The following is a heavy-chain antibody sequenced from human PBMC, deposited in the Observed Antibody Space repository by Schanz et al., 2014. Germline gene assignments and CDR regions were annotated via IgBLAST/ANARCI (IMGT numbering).Heavy chain of an antibody. CDR3: ARENVGRGFDY. CDR1: GGSISSSSYY. J-gene: IGHJ4*02. D-gene: IGHD3-10*02. Sequence: QLQLQESGPGLVKPSETLSLTCTVSGGSISSSSYYWGWIRQPPGKGLEWIGSIFYSGSTYYNLSLKIRVSISVDTPKTHFSRKVTSVTAAETAVYYCARENVGRGFDYWGRGALVTVSS. CDR2: IFYSGST. V-gene: IGHV4-39*02.